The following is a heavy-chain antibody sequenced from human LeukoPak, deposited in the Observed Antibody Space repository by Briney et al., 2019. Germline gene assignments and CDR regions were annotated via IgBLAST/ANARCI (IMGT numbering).Heavy chain of an antibody. V-gene: IGHV3-30*03. CDR1: GFTFSSYG. D-gene: IGHD5-18*01. CDR2: ISYDGSNK. CDR3: ARDSSGYSYGYLHY. J-gene: IGHJ4*02. Sequence: PGGSLRLSCAASGFTFSSYGMHWVRQAPGKGLEWVAVISYDGSNKYYADSVKGRVTISRDNSKNTLYLQMNSLRAEDTAVYYCARDSSGYSYGYLHYWGQGTLVTVSS.